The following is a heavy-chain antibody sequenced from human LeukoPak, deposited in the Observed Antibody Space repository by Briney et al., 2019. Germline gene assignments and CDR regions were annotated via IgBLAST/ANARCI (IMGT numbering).Heavy chain of an antibody. Sequence: GGSLRLSCAASGFTSSSYTMNWVPQAPGKGLEWVSSISSSSSHIYYADSVTGRFTISRDNAKNSLYLQMNSLRAEDTAVYYCARWPIAAAPPVYYFDYWGQGTLVTVSS. CDR3: ARWPIAAAPPVYYFDY. CDR1: GFTSSSYT. D-gene: IGHD6-13*01. J-gene: IGHJ4*02. V-gene: IGHV3-21*01. CDR2: ISSSSSHI.